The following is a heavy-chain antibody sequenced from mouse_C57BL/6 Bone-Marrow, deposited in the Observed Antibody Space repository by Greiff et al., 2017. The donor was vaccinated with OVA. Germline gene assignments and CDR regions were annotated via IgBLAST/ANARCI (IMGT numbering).Heavy chain of an antibody. J-gene: IGHJ2*01. CDR3: ARWYYGSSYENFDY. Sequence: VRLKESVAELVRPGASVKLSCTASGFNIKNTYMHWVKQRPEQGLEWIGRIDPANGNTKYAPKFQGKATITADTSSNTAYLQLSSLTSEDTAIYYCARWYYGSSYENFDYWGQGTTLTVSS. CDR2: IDPANGNT. D-gene: IGHD1-1*01. CDR1: GFNIKNTY. V-gene: IGHV14-3*01.